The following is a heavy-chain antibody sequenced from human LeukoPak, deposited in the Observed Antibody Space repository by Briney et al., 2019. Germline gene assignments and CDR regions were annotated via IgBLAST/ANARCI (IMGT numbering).Heavy chain of an antibody. CDR1: GFTFSSYW. D-gene: IGHD3-22*01. Sequence: GGSLRLSCAASGFTFSSYWMSWVSQAPGKGLEWVANIEQDGTEKYYVDSVKGRFTISRDNAKNSLYLQMNSLRSEDTAVYYCARDYYENSGYYSIFDYWGQGTLVTVSS. CDR2: IEQDGTEK. J-gene: IGHJ4*02. CDR3: ARDYYENSGYYSIFDY. V-gene: IGHV3-7*01.